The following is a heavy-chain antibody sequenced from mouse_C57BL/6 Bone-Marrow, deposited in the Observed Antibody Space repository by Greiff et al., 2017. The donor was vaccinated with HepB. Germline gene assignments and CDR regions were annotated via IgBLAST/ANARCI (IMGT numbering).Heavy chain of an antibody. CDR2: IDPETGGT. CDR1: GYTFTDYE. V-gene: IGHV1-15*01. D-gene: IGHD1-1*01. CDR3: TMVYYYGSSCSYWYFDV. J-gene: IGHJ1*03. Sequence: QVQLKQSGAELVRPGASVTLSCKASGYTFTDYEMHWVKQTPVHGLEWIGAIDPETGGTAYNQKFKGKAILTADKSSSTAYMELRSLTSEDSAVYYCTMVYYYGSSCSYWYFDVWGTGTTVTVSS.